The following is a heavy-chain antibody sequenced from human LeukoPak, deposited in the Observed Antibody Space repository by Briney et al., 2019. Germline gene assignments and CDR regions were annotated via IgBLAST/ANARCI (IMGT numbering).Heavy chain of an antibody. Sequence: AAVKVSCKASGYTFTSYGISWVRLAPGQGLGWMGWISVYNGNTNYAQKLQGRVTMTTDTSTSTAYMELRSLRSDDTAVYYCAREYYDSSGYYSYFDYWGQGTLVTVSS. J-gene: IGHJ4*02. D-gene: IGHD3-22*01. CDR3: AREYYDSSGYYSYFDY. CDR1: GYTFTSYG. CDR2: ISVYNGNT. V-gene: IGHV1-18*01.